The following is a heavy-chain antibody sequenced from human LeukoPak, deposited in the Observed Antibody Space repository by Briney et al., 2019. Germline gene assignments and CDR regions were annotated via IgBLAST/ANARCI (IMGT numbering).Heavy chain of an antibody. CDR2: FDPEDGAT. CDR1: GYTLTELS. V-gene: IGHV1-24*01. Sequence: ASVKVSCKVSGYTLTELSMHWVRQAPGKGLEWKGGFDPEDGATIYAQKFQGRVTMTEDTSTDTAYLELSSLRSEDTAVYYCARDYGDYFTYFDYWGQGTLVTVSS. CDR3: ARDYGDYFTYFDY. D-gene: IGHD4-17*01. J-gene: IGHJ4*02.